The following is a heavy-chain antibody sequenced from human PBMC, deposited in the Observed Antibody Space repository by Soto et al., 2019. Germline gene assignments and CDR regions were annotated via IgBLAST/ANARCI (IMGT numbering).Heavy chain of an antibody. D-gene: IGHD3-22*01. J-gene: IGHJ6*02. CDR2: IYYSGST. V-gene: IGHV4-31*03. CDR1: GGPISSGGYY. CDR3: ARGASSYYDSSGYYYERVYGMDV. Sequence: SETLSLTCTVSGGPISSGGYYWSWIRQHPGKGLEWIGYIYYSGSTYYNPSLKSRVTISVDTSKNQFSLKLSSVTAADTAVYYCARGASSYYDSSGYYYERVYGMDVWGQGTTVTVSS.